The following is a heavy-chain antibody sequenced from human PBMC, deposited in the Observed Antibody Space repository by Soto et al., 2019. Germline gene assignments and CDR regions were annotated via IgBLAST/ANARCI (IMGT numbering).Heavy chain of an antibody. CDR2: IIPIFGTA. Sequence: QVQLVQSGAEVKKPGSSVKVSCKASGGTFSSYAISWVRQAPGQGLEWMGGIIPIFGTANYAQKFQGRVTITADKSTSTAYMELSSLRSEDTAVYYCARDYLGYCSSTNCYKDRFFDYWGQGTLVTVSS. V-gene: IGHV1-69*06. J-gene: IGHJ4*02. CDR1: GGTFSSYA. D-gene: IGHD2-2*02. CDR3: ARDYLGYCSSTNCYKDRFFDY.